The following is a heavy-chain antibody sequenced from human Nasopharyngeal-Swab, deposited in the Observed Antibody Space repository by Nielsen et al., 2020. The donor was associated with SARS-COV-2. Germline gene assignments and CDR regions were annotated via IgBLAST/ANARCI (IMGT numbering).Heavy chain of an antibody. CDR2: INHSGST. Sequence: SETLSLTCAVYGGPFSGYYWSWIRQPPGKGLEWIGEINHSGSTNYNPSLKSRVTISVDTSKNQFSLKLSSVTAADTAVYYCARCIAAAGPYYYYMDVWGKGTTVTVSS. D-gene: IGHD6-13*01. V-gene: IGHV4-34*01. CDR3: ARCIAAAGPYYYYMDV. CDR1: GGPFSGYY. J-gene: IGHJ6*03.